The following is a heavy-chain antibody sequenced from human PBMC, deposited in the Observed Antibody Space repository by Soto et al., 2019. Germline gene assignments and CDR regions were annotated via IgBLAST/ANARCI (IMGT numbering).Heavy chain of an antibody. J-gene: IGHJ6*01. V-gene: IGHV1-8*01. D-gene: IGHD6-19*01. CDR2: MNPNSGNT. CDR3: ARTQRSNGWTLYYYYGMDV. Sequence: QVQLVQSGAEVKKPGASVKVSCKASGYTFTSYDINWVRQATGQGLEWMGWMNPNSGNTSYAQKSQGRDSMTRNTSISTAYMELCSLRSEDTAVYYCARTQRSNGWTLYYYYGMDVW. CDR1: GYTFTSYD.